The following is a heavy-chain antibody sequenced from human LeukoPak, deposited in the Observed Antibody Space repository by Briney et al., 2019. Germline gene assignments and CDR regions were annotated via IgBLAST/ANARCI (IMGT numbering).Heavy chain of an antibody. D-gene: IGHD6-13*01. CDR3: ARFASLYSRSWYYAFDI. CDR2: INPSDGST. CDR1: GYTFTSND. Sequence: ASVKVSCKSSGYTFTSNDIHWVRQAPGQGLEWMGIINPSDGSTSYAQKFQGRVTMTRDTSTSTVYMDLSSLRSEDTAVYYCARFASLYSRSWYYAFDIWGQGTMVTVSS. V-gene: IGHV1-46*01. J-gene: IGHJ3*02.